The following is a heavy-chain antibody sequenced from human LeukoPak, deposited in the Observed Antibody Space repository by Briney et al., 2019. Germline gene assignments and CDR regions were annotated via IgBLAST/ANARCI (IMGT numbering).Heavy chain of an antibody. J-gene: IGHJ6*02. Sequence: GGSLRLSCAASGFTFSSNGMHWVRQAPGKGLEWVAVISYDGSNKYYADSVKGRITVSRDNSKNTLYLQMNSLRAEDTAVYYCAKTPYYYYGMDVWGQETTVTVSS. CDR1: GFTFSSNG. CDR3: AKTPYYYYGMDV. V-gene: IGHV3-30*18. CDR2: ISYDGSNK.